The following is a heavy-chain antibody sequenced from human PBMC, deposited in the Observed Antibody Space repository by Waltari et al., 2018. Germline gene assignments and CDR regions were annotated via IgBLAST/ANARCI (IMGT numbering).Heavy chain of an antibody. CDR2: ISGDGTSI. D-gene: IGHD3-10*02. CDR1: VFALRNSW. V-gene: IGHV3-74*01. J-gene: IGHJ6*02. CDR3: ARLMLSHPENGMDV. Sequence: EVQLVESGGGFFQPGGSRRLHCEASVFALRNSWIHWVRQAPGRGLEWVSRISGDGTSISNADSVGGRFSISRDNYKNTVYLQIHSLRDEDTAVFYCARLMLSHPENGMDVWGQGTSVTVSS.